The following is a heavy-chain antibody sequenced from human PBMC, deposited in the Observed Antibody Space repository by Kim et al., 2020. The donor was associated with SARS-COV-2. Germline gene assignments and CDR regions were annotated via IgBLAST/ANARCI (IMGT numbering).Heavy chain of an antibody. CDR1: GFTFSSYG. CDR3: AKEGGSSYYDLLTGYYKEKPVDY. D-gene: IGHD3-9*01. J-gene: IGHJ4*02. V-gene: IGHV3-30*18. CDR2: ISYDGSNK. Sequence: GGSLRLSCAASGFTFSSYGMHWVRQAPGKGLEWVAVISYDGSNKYYADSVKGRFTIARDNSKNTLYLQMNSLRAEDTAVYYCAKEGGSSYYDLLTGYYKEKPVDYWGQGTLVTVSS.